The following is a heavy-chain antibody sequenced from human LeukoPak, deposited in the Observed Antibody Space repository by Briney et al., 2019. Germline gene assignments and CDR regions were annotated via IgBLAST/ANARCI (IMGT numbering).Heavy chain of an antibody. J-gene: IGHJ4*02. CDR1: GYTFTSYG. Sequence: SVKVSCKASGYTFTSYGISWVRQAPGQGLEWMGGIIPIFGTANYAQKFQGRVTITADESTSTAYMELSSLRSEGTAVYYCAREWSVAAGSFDYWGQGTLVTVSS. V-gene: IGHV1-69*13. D-gene: IGHD6-13*01. CDR3: AREWSVAAGSFDY. CDR2: IIPIFGTA.